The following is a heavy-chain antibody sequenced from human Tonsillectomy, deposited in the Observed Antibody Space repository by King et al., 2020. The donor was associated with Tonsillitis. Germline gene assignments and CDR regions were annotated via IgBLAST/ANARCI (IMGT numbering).Heavy chain of an antibody. J-gene: IGHJ4*02. CDR2: ISWNSGSL. CDR3: AKDMFRGYSYGYWGIVDF. D-gene: IGHD5-18*01. CDR1: GFTFDDYA. V-gene: IGHV3-9*01. Sequence: QLVQSGGGLVQPGRSLRLSCAASGFTFDDYAMHWVRQAPGKGLEWVSGISWNSGSLVYADSVKGRFTISRDNAKNSLYLQMNSLRAEDTALYYCAKDMFRGYSYGYWGIVDFWGQGTLVTVSS.